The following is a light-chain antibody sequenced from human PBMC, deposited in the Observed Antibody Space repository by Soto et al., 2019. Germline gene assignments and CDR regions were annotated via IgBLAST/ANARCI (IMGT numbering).Light chain of an antibody. CDR2: YVS. CDR1: SGDVGGYNY. Sequence: QSALTQPASVSGSPGQSITISCTGTSGDVGGYNYVSWYQQHPGIAPKLMIYYVSNRPSGVSNRFSGSKSGNTASLTISGLQAEDEADYYCSSYTSSSTLVVFGGGTKLTVL. V-gene: IGLV2-14*01. CDR3: SSYTSSSTLVV. J-gene: IGLJ2*01.